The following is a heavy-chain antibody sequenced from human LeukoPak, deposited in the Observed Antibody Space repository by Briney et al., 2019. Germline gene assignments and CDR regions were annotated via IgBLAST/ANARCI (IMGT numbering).Heavy chain of an antibody. D-gene: IGHD2-15*01. CDR2: ISGSGGST. CDR3: AKDRYCSGGSCRFDY. CDR1: GFTFSSYG. Sequence: GGSLRLSCAASGFTFSSYGMSWVRQAPGKGLEWVSAISGSGGSTYYADSVKGRFTISRDNSKNTLYLQMNSLRAEDTAVYYCAKDRYCSGGSCRFDYWGQGTLVTVSS. J-gene: IGHJ4*02. V-gene: IGHV3-23*01.